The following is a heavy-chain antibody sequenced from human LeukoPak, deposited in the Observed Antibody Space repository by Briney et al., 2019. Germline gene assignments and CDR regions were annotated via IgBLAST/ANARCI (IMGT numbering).Heavy chain of an antibody. CDR1: GGSISTYY. CDR3: ARRPRRYVWGSYYYYMDV. V-gene: IGHV4-59*12. D-gene: IGHD3-16*01. Sequence: SETLSLTCTVSGGSISTYYWSWIRQPPGKGLEWIGYIFYSGSTNYNPSLKSRVTISVDTSKNQFSLKLSSVTAADTAVYYCARRPRRYVWGSYYYYMDVWGKGTTVTISS. J-gene: IGHJ6*03. CDR2: IFYSGST.